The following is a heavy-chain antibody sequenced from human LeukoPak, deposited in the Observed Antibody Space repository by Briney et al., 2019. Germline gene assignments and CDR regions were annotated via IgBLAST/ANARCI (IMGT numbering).Heavy chain of an antibody. D-gene: IGHD6-13*01. CDR2: ISGSSSYI. CDR3: AKLFKAYSSTWIDY. Sequence: PGRSLTLYCAASGFTFSSYTMNWAREAPGKEQEWVSSISGSSSYIYYADSVKGRFAISRDNAKNSLYLQMDSLRAEDTAIYYCAKLFKAYSSTWIDYWGQGNLVTVSS. V-gene: IGHV3-21*04. CDR1: GFTFSSYT. J-gene: IGHJ4*02.